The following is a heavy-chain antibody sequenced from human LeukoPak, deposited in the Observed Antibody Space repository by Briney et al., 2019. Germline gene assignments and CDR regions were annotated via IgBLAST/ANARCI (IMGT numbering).Heavy chain of an antibody. CDR1: AFTFSSYW. Sequence: PGGSLRLSCAASAFTFSSYWMHWVRQAPGKGLLWVSRINTDGSSTYYADSVKGRFTISRDNSKNTLYLQMNSLRAEDTAVYYCAKAPLFYGDYYYGMDVWGQGTTVTVSS. D-gene: IGHD4-17*01. CDR2: INTDGSST. V-gene: IGHV3-74*01. J-gene: IGHJ6*02. CDR3: AKAPLFYGDYYYGMDV.